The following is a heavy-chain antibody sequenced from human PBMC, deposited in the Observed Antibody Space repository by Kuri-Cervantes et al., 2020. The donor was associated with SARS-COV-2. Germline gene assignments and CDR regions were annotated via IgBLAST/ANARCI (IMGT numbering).Heavy chain of an antibody. J-gene: IGHJ5*02. Sequence: ASVKVSCKASGYTFTGYYMHWVRQAPGQGPEWMGWINPNSGGTNYAQKFQGRVTMTRDTSISTAYMELSRLRSDDTAVYYCARGFNSAVAGTYWFDPWGQGTLVTVSS. D-gene: IGHD6-19*01. CDR1: GYTFTGYY. CDR2: INPNSGGT. CDR3: ARGFNSAVAGTYWFDP. V-gene: IGHV1-2*02.